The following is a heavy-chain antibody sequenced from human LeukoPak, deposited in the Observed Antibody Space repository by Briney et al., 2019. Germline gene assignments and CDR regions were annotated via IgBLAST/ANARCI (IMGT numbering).Heavy chain of an antibody. D-gene: IGHD3-3*01. CDR1: GFTVSTNY. CDR3: ASPPRSATGGDAFDI. CDR2: IYSGGST. V-gene: IGHV3-66*01. J-gene: IGHJ3*02. Sequence: EPGGSLRLSCAASGFTVSTNYMSWVRQAPGKGLEWVSVIYSGGSTYYADSVKGRFTISRDNSKNTLYLQMNSLRAEDTAVYYCASPPRSATGGDAFDIWGQGTMVTVSS.